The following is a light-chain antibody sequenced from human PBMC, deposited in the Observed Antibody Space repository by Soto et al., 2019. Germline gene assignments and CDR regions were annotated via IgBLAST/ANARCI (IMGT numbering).Light chain of an antibody. CDR2: EGN. CDR1: SSDVGSYNL. V-gene: IGLV2-23*01. Sequence: QSALTQPASVSGSPGQSITISCTGTSSDVGSYNLVSWYQQHPGKAPKLMIYEGNERPSGVSNRFSGSKSGNTASLTISGLQDEDEADYYCCSYSGSSTWVFGGGTKVTVL. J-gene: IGLJ3*02. CDR3: CSYSGSSTWV.